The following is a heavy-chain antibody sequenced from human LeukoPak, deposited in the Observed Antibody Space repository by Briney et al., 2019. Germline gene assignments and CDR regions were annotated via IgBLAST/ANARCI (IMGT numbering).Heavy chain of an antibody. V-gene: IGHV4-34*01. J-gene: IGHJ1*01. CDR3: ARVYDSSGYYYYFQH. CDR2: IDNSGRT. CDR1: GGSFSGYY. D-gene: IGHD3-22*01. Sequence: SETLSLTCAVSGGSFSGYYWTWIRQPPGKGLEWIGEIDNSGRTNYNPSLKSRVTISVDTSKNQFSLKLSSVTAADTVVYYCARVYDSSGYYYYFQHWGQGTLVTVSS.